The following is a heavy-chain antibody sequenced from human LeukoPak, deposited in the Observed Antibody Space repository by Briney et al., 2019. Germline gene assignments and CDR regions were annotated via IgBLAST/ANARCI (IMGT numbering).Heavy chain of an antibody. J-gene: IGHJ4*02. CDR2: IIPIFGTA. CDR3: AREPAPGGIDY. V-gene: IGHV1-69*05. Sequence: VASVKVSCKASGGTFSSYAISWVRQAPGQGLEWMGGIIPIFGTANYAQKFQGRVTITTDESTSTAYMELSSLRSEDTAVYYCAREPAPGGIDYWGQGTLVTVSS. CDR1: GGTFSSYA. D-gene: IGHD3-16*01.